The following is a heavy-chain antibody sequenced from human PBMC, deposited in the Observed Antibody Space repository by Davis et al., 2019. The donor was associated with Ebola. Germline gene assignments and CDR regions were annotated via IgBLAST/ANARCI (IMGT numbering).Heavy chain of an antibody. V-gene: IGHV3-23*01. J-gene: IGHJ5*02. CDR3: ARDMFGLWFDP. CDR2: ISGSGGST. CDR1: GFTFSSYA. D-gene: IGHD3/OR15-3a*01. Sequence: GESLKISCAASGFTFSSYAMSWVRQAPGKGLEWVSAISGSGGSTYYADSVKGRFTISRDNSKNTLYLQMNSLRAEDTAVYYCARDMFGLWFDPWGQGTLVTVSS.